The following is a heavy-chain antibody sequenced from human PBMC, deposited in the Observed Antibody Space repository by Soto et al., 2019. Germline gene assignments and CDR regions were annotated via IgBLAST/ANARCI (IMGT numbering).Heavy chain of an antibody. CDR2: IYYSGST. V-gene: IGHV4-59*01. D-gene: IGHD3-3*01. J-gene: IGHJ5*02. CDR3: ARAEDDFWSGLHSNWFDP. CDR1: GGSTSSYY. Sequence: TLSLTCTVSGGSTSSYYWSWIRQPPGEGLEWIGYIYYSGSTNYNPSLKSRVTISVDTSKNQFSLKLSSVTAADTAVYYCARAEDDFWSGLHSNWFDPWGQGTLVTVSS.